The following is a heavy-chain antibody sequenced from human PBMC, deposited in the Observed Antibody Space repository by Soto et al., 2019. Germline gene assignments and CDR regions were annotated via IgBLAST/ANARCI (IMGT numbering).Heavy chain of an antibody. J-gene: IGHJ4*02. CDR2: IYYSGST. Sequence: SETLSLTCTVSGGSISSYYWSWIRQPPGKGLEWIGYIYYSGSTNYNPSLKSRVTISVDTSKNQFSLKLSSVTAADTAVYYCARIPTRRNYYDSSGYYYSYFEYWGQGTLVTVSS. V-gene: IGHV4-59*01. CDR1: GGSISSYY. D-gene: IGHD3-22*01. CDR3: ARIPTRRNYYDSSGYYYSYFEY.